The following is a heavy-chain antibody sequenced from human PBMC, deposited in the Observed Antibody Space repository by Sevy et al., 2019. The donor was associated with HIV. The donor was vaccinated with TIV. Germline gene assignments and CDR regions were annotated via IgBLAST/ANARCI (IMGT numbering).Heavy chain of an antibody. V-gene: IGHV3-30*03. CDR3: ATETITVVRGVIRAGLSSYYCGMDV. Sequence: GGSLRLSCAASGFTFSSYGMHWVRQAPGKGLEWVAVISYDGSNKYYADSVKGRFTISRDNSKNTLYLQMNSLRAEDMAVYNFATETITVVRGVIRAGLSSYYCGMDVWGQGTLVTVSS. CDR2: ISYDGSNK. D-gene: IGHD3-10*01. J-gene: IGHJ6*02. CDR1: GFTFSSYG.